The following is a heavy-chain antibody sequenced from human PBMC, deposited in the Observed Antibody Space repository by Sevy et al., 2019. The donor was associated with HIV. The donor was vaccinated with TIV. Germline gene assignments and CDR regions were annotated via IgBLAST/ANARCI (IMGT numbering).Heavy chain of an antibody. V-gene: IGHV3-23*01. CDR1: GFTFNIYA. Sequence: GESLKTSCAASGFTFNIYAMTWVRQAPGKGLKWVSTISSSGTSTYYADSVKGRFTISRDNSKNTLYLQMNSLRAEDTAIYFCAKDHDNNWFDPWGQGTLVTVSS. CDR3: AKDHDNNWFDP. CDR2: ISSSGTST. D-gene: IGHD3-9*01. J-gene: IGHJ5*02.